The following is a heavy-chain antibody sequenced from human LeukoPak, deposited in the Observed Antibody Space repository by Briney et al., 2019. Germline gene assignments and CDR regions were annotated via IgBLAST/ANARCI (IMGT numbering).Heavy chain of an antibody. CDR1: GFTFSDAW. D-gene: IGHD2-15*01. CDR2: IKSKSDGGTI. Sequence: PGGSLRLSCVGSGFTFSDAWMSWVRQAPGKGLEWVGRIKSKSDGGTIDYAAPVKGRFTISRDDSRNTLDLQMNSLKTEDTAVYYCTTRRQDGWWGQGTLVTVS. V-gene: IGHV3-15*01. CDR3: TTRRQDGW. J-gene: IGHJ4*02.